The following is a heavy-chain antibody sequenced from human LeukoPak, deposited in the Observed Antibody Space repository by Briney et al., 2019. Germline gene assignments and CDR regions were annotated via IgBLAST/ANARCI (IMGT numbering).Heavy chain of an antibody. CDR1: GYTFTGYY. CDR2: INPYSGGT. V-gene: IGHV1-2*02. J-gene: IGHJ3*02. Sequence: GASVKVSCKASGYTFTGYYIHWVRQAPGQGLDWMGWINPYSGGTNYAQKFQDRVTMTRDTSISTLYMELTRLRSDDTAVYYCARDLAFGEMVTNRGAFDIWGQGTMVTVSS. CDR3: ARDLAFGEMVTNRGAFDI. D-gene: IGHD5-24*01.